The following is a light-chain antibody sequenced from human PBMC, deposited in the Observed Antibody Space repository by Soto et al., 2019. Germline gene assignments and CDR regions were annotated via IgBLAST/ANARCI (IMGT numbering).Light chain of an antibody. Sequence: EDVLSQSPPTLSLSQGERATLSCRASQSVSSNYLAWYQQKPGQAPRPLIYGASSRATGIPDRFSGSGAGTDFTLTISRLEPEDFAVYYCQQYGSSPWTFGQGTKVDIK. CDR3: QQYGSSPWT. CDR1: QSVSSNY. V-gene: IGKV3-20*01. CDR2: GAS. J-gene: IGKJ1*01.